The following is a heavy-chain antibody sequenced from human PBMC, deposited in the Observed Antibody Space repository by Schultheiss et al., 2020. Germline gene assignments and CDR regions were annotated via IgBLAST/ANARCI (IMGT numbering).Heavy chain of an antibody. D-gene: IGHD3-10*01. CDR1: GFTFSSYS. Sequence: GGSLRLSCAASGFTFSSYSMNWVRQAPGKGLEWVSSISSSSSYIYYADSVKGRFTISRDNSKNTLYLQMDSLRAVDTAIYSCARELGSGTYGYGMDVWGQGTTVTVSS. CDR3: ARELGSGTYGYGMDV. J-gene: IGHJ6*02. CDR2: ISSSSSYI. V-gene: IGHV3-21*01.